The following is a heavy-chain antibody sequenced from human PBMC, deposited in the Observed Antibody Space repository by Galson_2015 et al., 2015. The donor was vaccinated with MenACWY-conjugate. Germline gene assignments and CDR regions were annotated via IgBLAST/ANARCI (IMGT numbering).Heavy chain of an antibody. J-gene: IGHJ4*02. CDR3: AREGGAAKEFDY. Sequence: SRDNAKNSQYLQMNSLRAEDTAVYYCAREGGAAKEFDYWGQGTLVTVSS. D-gene: IGHD2-15*01. V-gene: IGHV3-11*01.